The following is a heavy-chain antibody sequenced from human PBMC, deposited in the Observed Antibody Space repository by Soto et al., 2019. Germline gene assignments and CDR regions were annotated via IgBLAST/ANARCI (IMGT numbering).Heavy chain of an antibody. V-gene: IGHV1-69*06. J-gene: IGHJ4*02. D-gene: IGHD3-10*01. CDR2: IIPIFGTA. Sequence: SVKVSCKASGGTFSSYTITWVRQAPGQGLEWMGGIIPIFGTANYAQKFQGRVTITADKSTSTAYMELSSLRSEDTAVYYCARGVYGSGSYYNTNFDYCGQRTLVTVSS. CDR1: GGTFSSYT. CDR3: ARGVYGSGSYYNTNFDY.